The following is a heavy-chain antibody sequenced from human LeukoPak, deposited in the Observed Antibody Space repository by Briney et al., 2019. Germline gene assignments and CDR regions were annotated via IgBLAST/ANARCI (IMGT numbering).Heavy chain of an antibody. CDR2: INHSGTT. V-gene: IGHV4-34*09. J-gene: IGHJ4*02. D-gene: IGHD5-12*01. Sequence: SETLSLTCAVYGGSFSGYYWSWIRQPPGKGLEWIGEINHSGTTNYNPSLKSRVTISVDTSKNQFSLRLSSVTAADTAVYYCAREPRGGGYSFDYWGQGTLVTVSS. CDR3: AREPRGGGYSFDY. CDR1: GGSFSGYY.